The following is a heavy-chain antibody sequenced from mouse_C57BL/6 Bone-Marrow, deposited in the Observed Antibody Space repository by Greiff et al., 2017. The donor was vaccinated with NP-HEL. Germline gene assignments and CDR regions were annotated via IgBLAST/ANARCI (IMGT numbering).Heavy chain of an antibody. CDR1: GYTFTSYW. J-gene: IGHJ2*01. D-gene: IGHD1-1*01. CDR3: ARSFYYGSSPQDY. CDR2: IDPSDSYT. Sequence: QVQLQQPGAELVRPGTSVKLSCKASGYTFTSYWMHWVKQRPGQGLEWIGVIDPSDSYTNYNQKFKGKATLTVDTSSSTAYMQLSSLTSEDSAVYYCARSFYYGSSPQDYWGQGTTLTVSS. V-gene: IGHV1-59*01.